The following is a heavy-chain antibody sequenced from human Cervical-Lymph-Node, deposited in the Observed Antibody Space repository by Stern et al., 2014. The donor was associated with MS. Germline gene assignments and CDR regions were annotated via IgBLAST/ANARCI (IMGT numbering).Heavy chain of an antibody. CDR2: MWYDGTKK. CDR1: GFTLSDYG. D-gene: IGHD2-15*01. CDR3: AGAEDKFLTV. J-gene: IGHJ4*02. V-gene: IGHV3-33*01. Sequence: VQLVESGGGVVQPGKSLRLSCVASGFTLSDYGMHWIRQAPGKGPEWLAVMWYDGTKKFYADSVKGRFSISRDTSKSTLYLQMNSLRAEDTAVDYCAGAEDKFLTVWGRGTLVTVSS.